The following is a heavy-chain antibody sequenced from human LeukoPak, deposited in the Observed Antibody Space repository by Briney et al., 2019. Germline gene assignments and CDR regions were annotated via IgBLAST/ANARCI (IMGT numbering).Heavy chain of an antibody. CDR2: ISWNSGSI. CDR1: GFTFDDYA. CDR3: AKDRGSGCFDY. J-gene: IGHJ4*02. Sequence: PGGSLRPSCAASGFTFDDYAMHWVRQAPGKGLEWVSGISWNSGSIGYADSVKGRFTISRDNAKNSLYLQMNSLRAEDTALYYCAKDRGSGCFDYWGQGTLVTVSS. D-gene: IGHD3-10*01. V-gene: IGHV3-9*01.